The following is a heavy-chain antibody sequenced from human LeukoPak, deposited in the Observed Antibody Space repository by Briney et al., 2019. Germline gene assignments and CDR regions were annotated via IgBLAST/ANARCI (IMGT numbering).Heavy chain of an antibody. Sequence: PGGSLRLSCAASGFTVSRNYMSGVRQAPGKGLEWVSVIYSGGNTCYADSVKGRFTISRDNSKNTLYLQMNSLTAEDTAVYYCANLPRGDYWGLGTLVTVSS. V-gene: IGHV3-53*01. D-gene: IGHD3-10*01. J-gene: IGHJ4*02. CDR1: GFTVSRNY. CDR2: IYSGGNT. CDR3: ANLPRGDY.